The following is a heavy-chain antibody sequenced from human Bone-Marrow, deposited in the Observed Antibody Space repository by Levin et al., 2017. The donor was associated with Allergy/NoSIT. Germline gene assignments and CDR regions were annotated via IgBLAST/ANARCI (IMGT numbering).Heavy chain of an antibody. Sequence: LRLSCNVSGGSISTGGFHWSWVRQRPGKGLEWIGYIYYSGNTYYNPSLQSRLSISIDTSKNQFSLRLTSVTAADTAVYYCAREDGYVFDYWGQGTLVTVSS. CDR2: IYYSGNT. J-gene: IGHJ4*02. D-gene: IGHD5-24*01. V-gene: IGHV4-31*03. CDR3: AREDGYVFDY. CDR1: GGSISTGGFH.